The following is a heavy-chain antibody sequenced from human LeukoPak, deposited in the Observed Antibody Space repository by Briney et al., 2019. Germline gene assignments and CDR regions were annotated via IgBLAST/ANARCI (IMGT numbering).Heavy chain of an antibody. V-gene: IGHV3-7*01. Sequence: PGGSLRLSCAASGFTFSSYWMSWVRQAPGKGLEWVANIKQDGSEKDYVDSVKGRFTISRDNAKNSLHRQTNMLTTEDTAAYYFPREGPDACDIWGEGTMVTLSS. CDR3: PREGPDACDI. CDR1: GFTFSSYW. J-gene: IGHJ3*02. CDR2: IKQDGSEK.